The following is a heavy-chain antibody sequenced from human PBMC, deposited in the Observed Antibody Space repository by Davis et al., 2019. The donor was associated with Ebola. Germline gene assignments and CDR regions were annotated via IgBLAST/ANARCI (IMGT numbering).Heavy chain of an antibody. CDR1: GFTFSNYA. J-gene: IGHJ5*02. CDR3: AKGLFCSSITCHEGGWFGP. CDR2: VSGSGGHT. D-gene: IGHD2-2*01. Sequence: PGGSLRLSCAASGFTFSNYAMSWVRQAPGKGLEWVSSVSGSGGHTYDTESVKGRFTISRDNSKNTLYLQMHRLRGEDTAVYFCAKGLFCSSITCHEGGWFGPWGQGTLVTVSS. V-gene: IGHV3-23*01.